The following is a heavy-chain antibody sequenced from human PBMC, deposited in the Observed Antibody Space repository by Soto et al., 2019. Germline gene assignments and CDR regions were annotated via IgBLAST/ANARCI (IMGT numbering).Heavy chain of an antibody. J-gene: IGHJ4*02. Sequence: SETLSLTCTVSGGSISSYYWSWIRQPPGKGLEWIGYIYYSGSTNYNPSLKSRVTISVDTSKNQFSLKLSSVTAADTAVYYCARVRNTVTFGYWGQGTLVTVS. D-gene: IGHD4-4*01. CDR3: ARVRNTVTFGY. CDR1: GGSISSYY. V-gene: IGHV4-59*01. CDR2: IYYSGST.